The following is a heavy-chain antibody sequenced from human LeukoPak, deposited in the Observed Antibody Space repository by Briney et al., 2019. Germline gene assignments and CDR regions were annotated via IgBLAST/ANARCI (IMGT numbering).Heavy chain of an antibody. J-gene: IGHJ3*02. CDR3: AGITVTRGGAFDI. D-gene: IGHD4-17*01. CDR1: GGSFSGYY. CDR2: IYHSGST. Sequence: SETLSLTCAVYGGSFSGYYWSWIRQPPGKGLEWIGYIYHSGSTYYNPSLKSRVTISVDRSKNQFSLKLSSVTAADTAVYYCAGITVTRGGAFDIWGQGTMVTVSS. V-gene: IGHV4-34*01.